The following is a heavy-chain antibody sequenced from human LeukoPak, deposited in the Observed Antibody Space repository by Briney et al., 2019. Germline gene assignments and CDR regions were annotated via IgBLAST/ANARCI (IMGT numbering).Heavy chain of an antibody. CDR1: GFTFDDYA. Sequence: GGSLRLSCAGSGFTFDDYAMHWVRHAPGKGLEWVSGISWNSGSIGYADSVKGRFTISRDNAKNSLYLQMNSLRAEDTAVYYCASSHVTGYPHDYWGQGTLVTVSS. V-gene: IGHV3-9*01. CDR3: ASSHVTGYPHDY. CDR2: ISWNSGSI. D-gene: IGHD6-13*01. J-gene: IGHJ4*02.